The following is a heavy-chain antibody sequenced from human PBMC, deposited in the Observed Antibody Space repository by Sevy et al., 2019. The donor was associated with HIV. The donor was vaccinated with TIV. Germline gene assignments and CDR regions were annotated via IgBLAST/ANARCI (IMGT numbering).Heavy chain of an antibody. J-gene: IGHJ4*02. Sequence: GGSLRLSCAASGFTVSNNYMNWVRQAPGKGLEWVSVIYSDGSTYYVDSVKGRFTISRENSKITLFLQMNSLRADDTAVYYCARVPPYSYGFGVDYWGQGTLVTVSS. CDR2: IYSDGST. CDR1: GFTVSNNY. CDR3: ARVPPYSYGFGVDY. D-gene: IGHD5-18*01. V-gene: IGHV3-53*01.